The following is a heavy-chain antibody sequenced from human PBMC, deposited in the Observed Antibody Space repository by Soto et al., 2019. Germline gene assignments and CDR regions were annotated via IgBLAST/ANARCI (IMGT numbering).Heavy chain of an antibody. CDR2: MSANGGRT. J-gene: IGHJ2*01. CDR3: AKDKYTDSVRKVWFFDY. CDR1: GFTFSKYA. D-gene: IGHD2-15*01. V-gene: IGHV3-23*01. Sequence: EVQLLESGGGLVKPGWSRRLSCAASGFTFSKYAMMWVRLAPGKGLEWVSSMSANGGRTDYADSVKGRFTISRDNFQNILSLQMDSLRGDDTALYFCAKDKYTDSVRKVWFFDYWGRGTLVTVSS.